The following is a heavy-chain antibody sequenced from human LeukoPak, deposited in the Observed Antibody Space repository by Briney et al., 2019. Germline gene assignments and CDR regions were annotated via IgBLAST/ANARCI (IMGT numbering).Heavy chain of an antibody. J-gene: IGHJ4*02. Sequence: PGRSLGLSCAASGFTFSSYAMHWVRQAPGKGLEWVAVISYDGSNKYYADSVKGRFTISRDNSKNTLYLQMNSLRAEDTAVYYCARDFHITMVRGVISSVFDYWGQGTLVTVSS. CDR3: ARDFHITMVRGVISSVFDY. D-gene: IGHD3-10*01. CDR2: ISYDGSNK. CDR1: GFTFSSYA. V-gene: IGHV3-30-3*01.